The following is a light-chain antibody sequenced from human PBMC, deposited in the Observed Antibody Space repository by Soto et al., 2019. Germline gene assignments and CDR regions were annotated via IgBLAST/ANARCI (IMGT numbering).Light chain of an antibody. CDR1: SSNIGGNS. V-gene: IGLV1-51*01. CDR2: DDN. CDR3: GSWDSSLSAYV. J-gene: IGLJ1*01. Sequence: VLTQPPSVSAAPGQTVTISCSGSSSNIGGNSVSWYQQLPGTAPKLLIYDDNKRPSGIPDRFSGSKSGTSATLGITGFQTGDEADYYCGSWDSSLSAYVFGTGTKVTVL.